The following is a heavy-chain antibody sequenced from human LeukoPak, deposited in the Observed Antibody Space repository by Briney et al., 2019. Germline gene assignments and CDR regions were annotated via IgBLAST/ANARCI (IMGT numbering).Heavy chain of an antibody. CDR1: GGSISSSSYY. D-gene: IGHD3-3*01. Sequence: SEILSLTCTVSGGSISSSSYYWGWIRQPPGKGLEWIGSIYYSGSTYYNPSLKRRVTISVDTSKNQFSLKLSSVTAADTAVYYCAASYDFWSGYYSPNWFDPWGQGTLVTVSS. CDR3: AASYDFWSGYYSPNWFDP. J-gene: IGHJ5*02. V-gene: IGHV4-39*01. CDR2: IYYSGST.